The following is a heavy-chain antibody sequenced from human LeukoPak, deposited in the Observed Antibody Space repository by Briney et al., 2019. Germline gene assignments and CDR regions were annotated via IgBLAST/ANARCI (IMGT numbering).Heavy chain of an antibody. CDR3: ANGDGFDY. CDR2: IKQDGGET. CDR1: GFTFSSYW. D-gene: IGHD5-24*01. V-gene: IGHV3-7*01. J-gene: IGHJ4*02. Sequence: GGSLRLSCAASGFTFSSYWMSWVRQAPGKGLEWVANIKQDGGETYYADSVKGRFTIFRDNAKNSLYLQMDSLRVEDTAVYYCANGDGFDYWGQGTLVIVSS.